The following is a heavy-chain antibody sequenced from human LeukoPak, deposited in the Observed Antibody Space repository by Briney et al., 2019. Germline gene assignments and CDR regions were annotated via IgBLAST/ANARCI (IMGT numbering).Heavy chain of an antibody. D-gene: IGHD6-13*01. J-gene: IGHJ3*01. CDR3: ARRSAPGTFDGFDV. V-gene: IGHV3-9*01. Sequence: PGGSLRLSCAASGFTFDDYAMHWVRQAPGKGLEWVSGISWNSGSIGYADSVKGRFTISRDNAKNSLYLQMNSLRAEDTAVYYCARRSAPGTFDGFDVWGQGTKVTVST. CDR1: GFTFDDYA. CDR2: ISWNSGSI.